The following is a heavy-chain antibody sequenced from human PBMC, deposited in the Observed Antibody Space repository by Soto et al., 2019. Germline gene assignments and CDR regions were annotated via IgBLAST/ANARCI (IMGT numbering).Heavy chain of an antibody. CDR2: ISASGGET. Sequence: GESLKISCATSGFTFSSSGMSWVRQAPGKGLEWVSGISASGGETYYGDSVKGRFTISRDNSKNTLYLQMNSLRAEDTAIYYCAKEITAGVVYRYYFDCWGQGTLVTVSS. D-gene: IGHD3-16*02. CDR3: AKEITAGVVYRYYFDC. CDR1: GFTFSSSG. J-gene: IGHJ4*02. V-gene: IGHV3-23*01.